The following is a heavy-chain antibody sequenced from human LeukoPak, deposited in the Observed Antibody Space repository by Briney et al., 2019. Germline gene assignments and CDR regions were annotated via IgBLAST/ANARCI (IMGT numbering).Heavy chain of an antibody. CDR3: AKDSRVRAVAGTRLDY. CDR2: IRYDGSNK. Sequence: GGSLRLSCTASGFTFSSYGMHWVRQAPGKGLEWVAFIRYDGSNKYYADSVKGRFTISRDNSKNTLYLQMNSLRAEDTAVYYCAKDSRVRAVAGTRLDYWGQGTLVTVSS. J-gene: IGHJ4*02. D-gene: IGHD6-19*01. CDR1: GFTFSSYG. V-gene: IGHV3-30*02.